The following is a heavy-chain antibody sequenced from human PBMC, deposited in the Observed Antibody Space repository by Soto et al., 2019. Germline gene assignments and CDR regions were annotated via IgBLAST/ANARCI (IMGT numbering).Heavy chain of an antibody. V-gene: IGHV3-49*03. CDR3: TRSEGPPTTVTYYYYYGMDV. Sequence: PGGSLRLSCTASGFTFGDYAMSWFRQAPGKGLEWVGFIRSKAYGGTTEYAASVKGRFTISRDDSKSIAYLQMNSLKTEDTAVYYCTRSEGPPTTVTYYYYYGMDVWGQGTTVTVSS. D-gene: IGHD4-4*01. J-gene: IGHJ6*02. CDR2: IRSKAYGGTT. CDR1: GFTFGDYA.